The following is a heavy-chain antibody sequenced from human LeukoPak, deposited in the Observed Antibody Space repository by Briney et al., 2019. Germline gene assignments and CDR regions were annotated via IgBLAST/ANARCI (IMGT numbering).Heavy chain of an antibody. Sequence: GGSLRLSCAASGFTFSSYWMSWVRQAPGKGLEWVANIKQDGSEMYYVDSVKGRFTISRGNAKNSLYLQMYSLRAEDTAVYYCARDRGHYDFWSGYLDAFDIWGQGTMVTVSS. CDR1: GFTFSSYW. CDR3: ARDRGHYDFWSGYLDAFDI. CDR2: IKQDGSEM. J-gene: IGHJ3*02. D-gene: IGHD3-3*01. V-gene: IGHV3-7*01.